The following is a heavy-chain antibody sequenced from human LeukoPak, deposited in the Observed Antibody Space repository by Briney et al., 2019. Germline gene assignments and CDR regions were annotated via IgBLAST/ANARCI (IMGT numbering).Heavy chain of an antibody. CDR2: IRYDGSNK. J-gene: IGHJ4*02. CDR3: AYGSGSYFSFDY. Sequence: GGSLRLSCAASGFTFSSYGMHWVRQAPGKGLEWVAFIRYDGSNKYYADSVKGRFTISRDNSKNTLYLQMNSLRAEDTAVYYCAYGSGSYFSFDYWGQGTLVTVSS. D-gene: IGHD3-10*01. V-gene: IGHV3-30*02. CDR1: GFTFSSYG.